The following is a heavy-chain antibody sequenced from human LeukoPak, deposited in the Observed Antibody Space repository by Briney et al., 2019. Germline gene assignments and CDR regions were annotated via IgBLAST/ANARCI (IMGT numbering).Heavy chain of an antibody. CDR2: IYYSGST. V-gene: IGHV4-39*07. D-gene: IGHD2-15*01. J-gene: IGHJ4*02. CDR1: GGSISSSSYY. CDR3: AREFIVGELASPPYYFVF. Sequence: SETLSLTCTVSGGSISSSSYYWDWIRQPPGKGLEWFGSIYYSGSTYYNPSLKRPVTISVDTSKHQFSLTLRSVTAADTTAYYCAREFIVGELASPPYYFVFWGQGTLVTVSS.